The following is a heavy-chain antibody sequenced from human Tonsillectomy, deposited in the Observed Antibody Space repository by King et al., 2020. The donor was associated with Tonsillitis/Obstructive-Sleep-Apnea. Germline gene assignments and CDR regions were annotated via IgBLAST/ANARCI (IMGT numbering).Heavy chain of an antibody. D-gene: IGHD4-17*01. CDR3: ALFRGATVTTLYFQH. CDR2: ISGSGGST. J-gene: IGHJ1*01. V-gene: IGHV3-23*04. CDR1: GFTFSSYA. Sequence: VQLVESGGGLVQPGGSLRLSCAASGFTFSSYAMSWVRQDPGKGLEWVSAISGSGGSTYYADSVKGRFTISRDNSKNTLYLKMNSLTAEDTAVYFCALFRGATVTTLYFQHWGQGTLVTVSS.